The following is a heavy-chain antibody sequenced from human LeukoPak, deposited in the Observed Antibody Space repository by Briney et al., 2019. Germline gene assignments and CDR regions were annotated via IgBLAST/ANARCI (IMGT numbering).Heavy chain of an antibody. J-gene: IGHJ4*02. CDR2: IKGDGSST. Sequence: GGSLRLSCAASGFTFTTYWMHWVRQVPGKGLVWVARIKGDGSSTRHADSMKGRFTISRDNAKNTLYLQMNSLRDEDTAVYYCAKRWELLSFSSFDYWGQGTLVTVSS. CDR1: GFTFTTYW. D-gene: IGHD1-26*01. V-gene: IGHV3-74*01. CDR3: AKRWELLSFSSFDY.